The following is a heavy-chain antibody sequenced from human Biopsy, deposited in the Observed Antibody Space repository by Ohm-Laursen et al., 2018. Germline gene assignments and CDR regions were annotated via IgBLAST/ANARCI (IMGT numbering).Heavy chain of an antibody. CDR1: GESSSDYF. V-gene: IGHV4-34*01. J-gene: IGHJ6*02. Sequence: SDTLFTCAVNGESSSDYFWNWIRQPPGKGLEWIGEINQSGSTKYNPSLKRRATLSADSSNSQFSLRLTSVTAADTAIYYCARGSGYFKLDVWGQGTTVTVSS. CDR2: INQSGST. D-gene: IGHD5-12*01. CDR3: ARGSGYFKLDV.